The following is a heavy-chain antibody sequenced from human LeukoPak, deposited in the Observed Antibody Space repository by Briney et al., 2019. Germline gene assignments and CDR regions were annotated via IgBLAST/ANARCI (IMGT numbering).Heavy chain of an antibody. D-gene: IGHD6-19*01. Sequence: SETLSLTCTVSGGSISSYYWSWIRQPPGKGLEWIGYIYYSGSTNYNPSLKSRVTISIDASKNQFSLKVNSVTAADTAVYYCARVTGVAGTAEYFQHWGQGTLVTVSS. CDR1: GGSISSYY. J-gene: IGHJ1*01. CDR3: ARVTGVAGTAEYFQH. CDR2: IYYSGST. V-gene: IGHV4-59*01.